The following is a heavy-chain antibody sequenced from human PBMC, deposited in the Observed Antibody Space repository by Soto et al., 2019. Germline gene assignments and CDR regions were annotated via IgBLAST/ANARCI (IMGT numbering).Heavy chain of an antibody. CDR3: AREAIAVAGRFDY. CDR1: GGSISSYY. J-gene: IGHJ4*02. V-gene: IGHV4-59*01. Sequence: SETLSLTCTGSGGSISSYYWSWIRQPPGKGLEWIGYIYYSGSTNYNPSLKSRVTISVDTSKNQFSLKLSSVTAADTAVYYCAREAIAVAGRFDYWGQGTLVTVSS. D-gene: IGHD6-19*01. CDR2: IYYSGST.